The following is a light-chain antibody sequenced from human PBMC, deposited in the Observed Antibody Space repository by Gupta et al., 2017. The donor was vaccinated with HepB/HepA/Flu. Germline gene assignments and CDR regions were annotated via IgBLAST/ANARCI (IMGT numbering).Light chain of an antibody. J-gene: IGKJ3*01. CDR1: QSVSSY. V-gene: IGKV3-11*01. CDR3: QQRSNWPVT. Sequence: EIVLTQSPATLSLSPGERATLSCRASQSVSSYLAWYQQKPGQAPRRRIYDASNRATGIPARFSGSGSGTYFTLTISSLEPEDFAVYYCQQRSNWPVTFGPGTKVEIK. CDR2: DAS.